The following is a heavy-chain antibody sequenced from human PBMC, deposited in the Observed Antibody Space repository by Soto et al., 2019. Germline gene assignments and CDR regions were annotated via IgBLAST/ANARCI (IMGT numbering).Heavy chain of an antibody. J-gene: IGHJ6*02. CDR2: IYHIGST. Sequence: SETLSLTCTVSGGSVSSGSYYWSWIRQPPGKGLEWIGQIYHIGSTNYNPSLESRITISIDTPKNQFSLKLSSVTAADTAVYFCARDHYCSGGTCYSPYGMDVWGQGTTVTVSS. D-gene: IGHD2-15*01. CDR3: ARDHYCSGGTCYSPYGMDV. V-gene: IGHV4-61*01. CDR1: GGSVSSGSYY.